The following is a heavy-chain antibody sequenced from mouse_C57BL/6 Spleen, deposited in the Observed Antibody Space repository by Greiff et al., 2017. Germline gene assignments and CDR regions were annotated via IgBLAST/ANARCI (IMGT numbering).Heavy chain of an antibody. CDR3: ASVGSSYVGFAY. V-gene: IGHV1-64*01. J-gene: IGHJ3*01. D-gene: IGHD1-1*01. Sequence: QVQLQQPGAELVKPGASVKLSCKASGYTFTSYWMHWVKQRPGQGLEWIGMIHPNSGRTTYNEQFKSKATLTVDKSSSTADMQLSSLTSEDSAVDYCASVGSSYVGFAYWGQGTLVTVAA. CDR2: IHPNSGRT. CDR1: GYTFTSYW.